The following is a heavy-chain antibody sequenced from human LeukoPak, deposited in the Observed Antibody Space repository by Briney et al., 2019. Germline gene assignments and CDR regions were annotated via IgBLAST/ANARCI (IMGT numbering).Heavy chain of an antibody. D-gene: IGHD4-17*01. Sequence: PSETLSLTCTVSGGSISSSSYYWGWSRQPPGKGLEWIGSIYYSGSTYYNPSLKSRVTISVDTSKNQCSLKLSSVTAADTAVYYCARPAHGDYDDAFDIWGQGTMVTVSS. CDR2: IYYSGST. J-gene: IGHJ3*02. CDR3: ARPAHGDYDDAFDI. CDR1: GGSISSSSYY. V-gene: IGHV4-39*01.